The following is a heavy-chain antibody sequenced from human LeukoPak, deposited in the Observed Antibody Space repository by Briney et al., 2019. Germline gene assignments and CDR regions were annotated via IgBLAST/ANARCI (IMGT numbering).Heavy chain of an antibody. CDR1: GFIFSTYW. V-gene: IGHV3-7*01. CDR3: ARDTQVGATLLDC. CDR2: INQDGREK. J-gene: IGHJ4*02. Sequence: GGSLRLSCAASGFIFSTYWMNWVRQAPGKGVELVATINQDGREKYYVDSVKGRFTISRDNAKHSLYLQTDSLRAEDTAMFYCARDTQVGATLLDCWGQGTLVTVSS. D-gene: IGHD1-26*01.